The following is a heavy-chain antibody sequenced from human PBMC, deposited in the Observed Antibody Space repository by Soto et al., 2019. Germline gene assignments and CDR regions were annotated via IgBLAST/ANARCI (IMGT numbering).Heavy chain of an antibody. J-gene: IGHJ5*02. CDR3: ARLHCDSPNCVPLDP. CDR2: IYYSGTS. D-gene: IGHD2-2*01. Sequence: TLSLTCPVSCGSISDDTYYWGWIRQPPGKGLEWIGSIYYSGTSSYNPSLKSRVTMSVDTSKKQLSLRLRSVTAADTAVYYCARLHCDSPNCVPLDPWGQGTLVTVSS. CDR1: CGSISDDTYY. V-gene: IGHV4-39*01.